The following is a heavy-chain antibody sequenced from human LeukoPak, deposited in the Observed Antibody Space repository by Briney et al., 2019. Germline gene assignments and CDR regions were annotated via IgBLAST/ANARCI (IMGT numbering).Heavy chain of an antibody. CDR3: ARLSGILRYFDWYVDY. CDR2: IFPGDSDT. J-gene: IGHJ4*02. Sequence: GESLKISCKGSGYSFTNNWIGWVRQMPGKGLEWMGIIFPGDSDTRYSPSFQGQVTFSADKSISTAYLQWSSLKASDTAMYYCARLSGILRYFDWYVDYWGQGTLVTVSS. V-gene: IGHV5-51*01. D-gene: IGHD3-9*01. CDR1: GYSFTNNW.